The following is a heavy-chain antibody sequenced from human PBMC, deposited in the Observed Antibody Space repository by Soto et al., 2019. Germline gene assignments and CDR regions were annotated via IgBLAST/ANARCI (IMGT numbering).Heavy chain of an antibody. J-gene: IGHJ4*02. CDR3: ARDTSSWYEFDY. Sequence: QVQLVESGGGLVKPGGSLRLSCAASGFTFSDYYMSWIRQAPGKGLEWVSYISSSSSYTNYADSVKGRFTISRDNAKNSLYLQMNSLRAEDTAVYYCARDTSSWYEFDYWGQGTLVTVSS. D-gene: IGHD6-13*01. CDR2: ISSSSSYT. CDR1: GFTFSDYY. V-gene: IGHV3-11*05.